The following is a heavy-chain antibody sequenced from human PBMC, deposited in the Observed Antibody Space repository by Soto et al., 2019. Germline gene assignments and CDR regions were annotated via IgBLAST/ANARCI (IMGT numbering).Heavy chain of an antibody. D-gene: IGHD1-1*01. CDR1: GGSISSYY. Sequence: SETLSLTCTVSGGSISSYYWSWIRQPPGKGLEWIGYIYYSGSTNYNPSLKSRVTISVDTSKNQFSLKLSSVTAADTAVYYCARLVRNWNYYYYYMDVWGKGTTVTVSS. CDR3: ARLVRNWNYYYYYMDV. V-gene: IGHV4-59*08. CDR2: IYYSGST. J-gene: IGHJ6*03.